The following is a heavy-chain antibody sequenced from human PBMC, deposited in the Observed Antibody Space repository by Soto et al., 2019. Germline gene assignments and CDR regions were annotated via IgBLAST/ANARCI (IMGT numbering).Heavy chain of an antibody. V-gene: IGHV3-33*01. J-gene: IGHJ6*02. Sequence: GGSLRLSCAASGFTFSSYGMHWVRQAPGKGLEWVAIIWYDGSNKYYADSAKGRFSISRDNSKNTLYLQMNSLRAEDTAVYYCARVPAANSNYYYYGMDVWGQGTTVTVSS. CDR3: ARVPAANSNYYYYGMDV. CDR2: IWYDGSNK. D-gene: IGHD2-2*01. CDR1: GFTFSSYG.